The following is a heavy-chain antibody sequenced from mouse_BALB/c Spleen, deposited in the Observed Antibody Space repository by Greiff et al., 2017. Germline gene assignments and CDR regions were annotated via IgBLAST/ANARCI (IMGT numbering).Heavy chain of an antibody. CDR3: ARSGNYAMDY. J-gene: IGHJ4*01. Sequence: EVQLQQSGAELVRPGALVKLSCKASGFNIKDYYMHWVKQRPEQGLEWIGWIDPENGNTIYDPKFQGKASITADTSSNTDYLQLSSLTSEDTAVYYCARSGNYAMDYWGQGTSVTVSS. CDR1: GFNIKDYY. D-gene: IGHD1-3*01. V-gene: IGHV14-1*02. CDR2: IDPENGNT.